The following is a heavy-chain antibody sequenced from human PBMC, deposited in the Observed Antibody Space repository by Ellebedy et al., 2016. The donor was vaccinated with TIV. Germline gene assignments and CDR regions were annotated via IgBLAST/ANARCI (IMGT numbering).Heavy chain of an antibody. V-gene: IGHV4-38-2*02. D-gene: IGHD3-16*01. CDR3: ARLGGRGGPFQH. CDR1: GYSISSGYY. Sequence: SETLSLTXTVSGYSISSGYYWGWIRQPPGKGLEWIGSIYHSGSTYYNPSLKSRVTISVDTSKNQFSLKLSSVTAADTAVYYCARLGGRGGPFQHWGQGTLVTVSS. CDR2: IYHSGST. J-gene: IGHJ1*01.